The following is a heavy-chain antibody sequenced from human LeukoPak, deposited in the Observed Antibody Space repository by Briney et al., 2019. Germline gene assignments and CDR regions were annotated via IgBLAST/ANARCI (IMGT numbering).Heavy chain of an antibody. CDR1: GFTFSSYW. J-gene: IGHJ4*02. D-gene: IGHD3-3*01. V-gene: IGHV3-7*01. CDR3: ARDLLEWLHYFDY. CDR2: IKQDGSEK. Sequence: GGSLRLSCAASGFTFSSYWMSWVRQAPGKGLEWVANIKQDGSEKYYVDSVKGRFTISRDNAKNSLYLQMNSLRAEDTAVYYCARDLLEWLHYFDYWGQGALVTVSS.